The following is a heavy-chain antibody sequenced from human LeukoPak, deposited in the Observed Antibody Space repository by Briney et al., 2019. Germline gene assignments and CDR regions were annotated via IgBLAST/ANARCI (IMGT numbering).Heavy chain of an antibody. V-gene: IGHV3-30*02. CDR3: AKDRKYMITFGGSLGY. Sequence: PGGSLRLSCAASGFTFSSYGMHWVRQAPGKGLEWVAFIRYDGSNKYYADSVKGRFTISRDNSKNTLYLQMNSLRAEDTAVYYCAKDRKYMITFGGSLGYWGQGTLVTVSS. D-gene: IGHD3-16*01. CDR2: IRYDGSNK. J-gene: IGHJ4*02. CDR1: GFTFSSYG.